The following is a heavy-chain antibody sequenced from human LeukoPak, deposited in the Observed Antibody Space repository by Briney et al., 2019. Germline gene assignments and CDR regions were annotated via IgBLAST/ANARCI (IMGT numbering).Heavy chain of an antibody. J-gene: IGHJ4*02. D-gene: IGHD3-10*01. V-gene: IGHV3-21*01. Sequence: GGSLRLSCAASGFTFSSYSMSWVRQAPGKGLEWVSSISNSSSYIYYADSVKGRFTISRDNAKNSLYLQMDSLRAEDRAVYFCARALSSGSCYHTSFGYWGQGTLVTVSS. CDR1: GFTFSSYS. CDR3: ARALSSGSCYHTSFGY. CDR2: ISNSSSYI.